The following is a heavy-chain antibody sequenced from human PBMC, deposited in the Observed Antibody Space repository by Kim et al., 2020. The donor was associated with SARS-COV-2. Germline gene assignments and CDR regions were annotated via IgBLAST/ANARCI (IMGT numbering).Heavy chain of an antibody. J-gene: IGHJ3*02. CDR2: THFSGTP. D-gene: IGHD2-15*01. V-gene: IGHV4-31*03. CDR3: ARFVAASIPFYAFDI. CDR1: GGSISSGAYY. Sequence: SETLSLTCTVSGGSISSGAYYWSWIRQHPGKGLEWIGYTHFSGTPYYDPSLKSRVTISVDTSKNQFSLKLSSVTAADTAVYYCARFVAASIPFYAFDIWG.